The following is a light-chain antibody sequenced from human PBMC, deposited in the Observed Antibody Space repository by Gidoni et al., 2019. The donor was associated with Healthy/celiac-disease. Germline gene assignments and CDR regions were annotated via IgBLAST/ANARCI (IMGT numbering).Light chain of an antibody. CDR1: VLAKKY. CDR3: YSAADNNVV. Sequence: SYELTQPSSVSVSPGQTARITCSGDVLAKKYARWFQQKPGQAPVLVIYKASERPSGNPERFSGPSSGTTVTLTISGAQVEDEADYYCYSAADNNVVFGGGTKLTVL. V-gene: IGLV3-27*01. CDR2: KAS. J-gene: IGLJ2*01.